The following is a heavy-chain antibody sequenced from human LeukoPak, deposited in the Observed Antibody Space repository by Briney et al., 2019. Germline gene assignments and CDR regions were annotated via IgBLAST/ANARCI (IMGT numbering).Heavy chain of an antibody. CDR2: IYYSGST. D-gene: IGHD3-10*01. Sequence: SETLSLTCTVSGGSISSYYWSWIRQPPGKGLEWIGYIYYSGSTNYNPSLKSRVTISVDTSKNQFSLKLSSVTAADTAVYYCARHLIISGGLVYWGQGTLVTVSS. J-gene: IGHJ4*02. V-gene: IGHV4-59*08. CDR1: GGSISSYY. CDR3: ARHLIISGGLVY.